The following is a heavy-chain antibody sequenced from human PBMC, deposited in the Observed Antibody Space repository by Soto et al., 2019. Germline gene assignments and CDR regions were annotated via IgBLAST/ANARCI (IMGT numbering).Heavy chain of an antibody. D-gene: IGHD4-4*01. V-gene: IGHV4-59*12. CDR1: AGSISRYY. J-gene: IGHJ4*02. CDR2: ISYTVDA. Sequence: KTSETLSLTCSVSAGSISRYYWGWVRQSPGEGLEWIAHISYTVDASYNPVKGRFTISRDNSKNTLYLEMNSLRAEDTAVYYCAKDLDDYSSAIDFWGQGTLVTVS. CDR3: AKDLDDYSSAIDF.